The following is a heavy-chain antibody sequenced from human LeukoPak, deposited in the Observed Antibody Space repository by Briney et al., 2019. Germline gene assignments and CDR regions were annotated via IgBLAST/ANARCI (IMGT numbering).Heavy chain of an antibody. CDR3: ARDLDTAMVGSFDY. J-gene: IGHJ4*02. CDR1: GFTFSSYS. V-gene: IGHV3-21*01. D-gene: IGHD5-18*01. CDR2: ISSSSSYI. Sequence: GSLRLSCAASGFTFSSYSMNWVRQAPGKGLEWVSSISSSSSYIYYADSVKGRFTLSRDNAKNSLYLQMNSLRAEDTAVYYCARDLDTAMVGSFDYWGQGTLVTVSS.